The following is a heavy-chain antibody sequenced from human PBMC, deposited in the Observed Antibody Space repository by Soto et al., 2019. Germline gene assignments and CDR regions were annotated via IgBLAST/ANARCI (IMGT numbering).Heavy chain of an antibody. D-gene: IGHD3-10*01. V-gene: IGHV3-21*01. CDR3: ARDRARTTNAFDI. Sequence: EVLLVESGGGLVKPGGSLRLSCAASGFTFTTYSISWVRQAPGKGLAWVSSISSSGTYIYYADSVKGRFTISRDNAKNSVFLQMNSLTADDTAVYYCARDRARTTNAFDIWGQGTMVTGSS. CDR2: ISSSGTYI. J-gene: IGHJ3*02. CDR1: GFTFTTYS.